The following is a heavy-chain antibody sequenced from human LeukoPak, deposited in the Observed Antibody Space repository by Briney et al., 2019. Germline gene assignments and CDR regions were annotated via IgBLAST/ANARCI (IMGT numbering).Heavy chain of an antibody. D-gene: IGHD3-10*01. V-gene: IGHV7-4-1*02. CDR2: INAETGNP. CDR3: ARGGHYGGSGTYGFFDY. CDR1: GYTFISYA. J-gene: IGHJ4*02. Sequence: ASVKVSCKASGYTFISYAMNWVRQAPGQGLEWMGWINAETGNPTYAQGFTGQFVFSVDTSVNTAYLQISSLRTEDTAVYYCARGGHYGGSGTYGFFDYWGQGSLVTVSS.